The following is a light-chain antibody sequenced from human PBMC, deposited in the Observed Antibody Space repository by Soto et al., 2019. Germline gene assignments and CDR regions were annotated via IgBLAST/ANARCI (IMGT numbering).Light chain of an antibody. Sequence: DIHITQSPSTLSASVGDRVTITCRASQSIGDSLAWYQQKPGKAPYLLISDVSSLERGVPSRFSGSGSGTEFTLTISSMQPDDFATFYCQQYNSYSWTFGQGTKVDTK. J-gene: IGKJ1*01. CDR3: QQYNSYSWT. V-gene: IGKV1-5*01. CDR2: DVS. CDR1: QSIGDS.